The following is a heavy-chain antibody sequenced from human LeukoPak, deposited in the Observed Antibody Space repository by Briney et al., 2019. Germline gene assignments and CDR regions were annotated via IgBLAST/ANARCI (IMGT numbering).Heavy chain of an antibody. Sequence: GSLRLSCAASGFTFSSYAMSWVRRAPGKGLEWVSAISGSGGSTYYADSVKGRFTISRDNSKNTLYLQMNSLRAEDTAVYYCAKEIGSYYDSSGYYLFDYWGQGTLVTVSS. CDR1: GFTFSSYA. V-gene: IGHV3-23*01. CDR2: ISGSGGST. CDR3: AKEIGSYYDSSGYYLFDY. D-gene: IGHD3-22*01. J-gene: IGHJ4*02.